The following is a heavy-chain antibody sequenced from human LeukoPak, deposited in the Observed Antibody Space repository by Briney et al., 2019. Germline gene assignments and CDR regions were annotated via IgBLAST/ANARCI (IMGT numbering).Heavy chain of an antibody. CDR2: ISSSSSTI. J-gene: IGHJ4*02. D-gene: IGHD3-22*01. Sequence: PGGSLRLSCAASGFTFSSYSMNWVRQAPGKGLEWVSYISSSSSTIYYADSVKGRFTISRDNAKNSLYLQTNSLRDEDTAVYCCARDLRYDSSGYPDYWGQGTLVTVSS. V-gene: IGHV3-48*02. CDR3: ARDLRYDSSGYPDY. CDR1: GFTFSSYS.